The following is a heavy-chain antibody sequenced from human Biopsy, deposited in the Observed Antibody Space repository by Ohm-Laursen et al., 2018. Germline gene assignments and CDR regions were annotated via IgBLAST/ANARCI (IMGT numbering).Heavy chain of an antibody. J-gene: IGHJ4*02. V-gene: IGHV4-61*01. D-gene: IGHD6-19*01. CDR3: ARESALAGDFDS. CDR1: GASVTSGSYY. Sequence: PPGTLSLTCIVSGASVTSGSYYWSWIRQPPGKGLEWLGYISNIGSTNYNPSLKSRVTISVDTSKNHFSLKLTSVTAADTAVYYCARESALAGDFDSWGQGTLVTVSS. CDR2: ISNIGST.